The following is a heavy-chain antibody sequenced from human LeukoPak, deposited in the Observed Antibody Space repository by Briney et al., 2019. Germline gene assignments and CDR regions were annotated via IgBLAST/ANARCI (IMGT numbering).Heavy chain of an antibody. D-gene: IGHD3-22*01. Sequence: ASVTVSCKVSGYTLTELSMHWVRQAPGKGLEWMGGFDPEDGETIYAQKFQGRVTMTTDTSTSTAYMELRSLRSDDTAVYYCARDARPRITMIVVVMGYWGQGTLVTVSS. CDR1: GYTLTELS. V-gene: IGHV1-24*01. CDR3: ARDARPRITMIVVVMGY. J-gene: IGHJ4*02. CDR2: FDPEDGET.